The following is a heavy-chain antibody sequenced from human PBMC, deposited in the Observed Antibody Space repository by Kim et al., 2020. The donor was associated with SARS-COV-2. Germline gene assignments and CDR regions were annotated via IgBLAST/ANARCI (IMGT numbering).Heavy chain of an antibody. V-gene: IGHV3-33*01. CDR2: IWYDGSNK. CDR3: AREGSFRDGFSDYYGMDV. Sequence: GGSLRLSCAASGFTFSSYGMHWVRQAPGKGLEWVAVIWYDGSNKYYADSVKGRFTISRDNSKNTLYLQMNSLRAEDTAVYYCAREGSFRDGFSDYYGMDVWGQGTTVTVSS. D-gene: IGHD1-26*01. J-gene: IGHJ6*02. CDR1: GFTFSSYG.